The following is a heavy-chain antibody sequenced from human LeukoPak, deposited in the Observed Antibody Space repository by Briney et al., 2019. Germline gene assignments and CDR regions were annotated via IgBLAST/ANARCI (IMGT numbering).Heavy chain of an antibody. V-gene: IGHV1-24*01. J-gene: IGHJ5*02. CDR3: ATDRYCSGGSCYSGVDWFDP. CDR1: GYTLTELS. Sequence: ASVKVSCKVSGYTLTELSMHWVRQAPGKGLEWMGGFDPEDGETIYAQKFQGRVTMTEDTSTDTAYMELSSLRSEDTAVYYCATDRYCSGGSCYSGVDWFDPRGQGTLVTVSS. D-gene: IGHD2-15*01. CDR2: FDPEDGET.